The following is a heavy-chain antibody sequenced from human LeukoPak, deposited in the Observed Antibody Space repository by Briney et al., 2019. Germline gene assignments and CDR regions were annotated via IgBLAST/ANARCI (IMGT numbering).Heavy chain of an antibody. CDR1: GFTFSIYA. Sequence: GGSLRLSCAASGFTFSIYAMSWVRQAPGKGLEGVSAISDSGGSTYYADSVKGRFTISRHNSKNTLYLQMNSLRVEDTAVYFCAKEGAVAGPLDYWGQGTLVTVSS. J-gene: IGHJ4*02. V-gene: IGHV3-23*01. CDR2: ISDSGGST. CDR3: AKEGAVAGPLDY. D-gene: IGHD6-19*01.